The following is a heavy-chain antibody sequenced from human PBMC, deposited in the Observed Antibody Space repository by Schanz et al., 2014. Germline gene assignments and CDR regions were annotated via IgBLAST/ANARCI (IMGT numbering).Heavy chain of an antibody. CDR1: GFTFSNYG. CDR2: LSWNRRSV. V-gene: IGHV3-9*01. CDR3: VKDTHGGDSGNYHAFDV. D-gene: IGHD4-17*01. J-gene: IGHJ3*01. Sequence: EVQLVESGGGVVQPGRSLRLSCAASGFTFSNYGLHWVRQAPGKGLEWVAGLSWNRRSVGYADSVKGRFTISRDNANNTLALQMKSLRPEDTALYYCVKDTHGGDSGNYHAFDVWGQGTRVTVSS.